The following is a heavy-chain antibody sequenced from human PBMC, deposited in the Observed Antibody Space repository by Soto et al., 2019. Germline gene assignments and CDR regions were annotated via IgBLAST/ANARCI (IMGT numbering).Heavy chain of an antibody. CDR1: GYTVTGYD. D-gene: IGHD3-3*01. V-gene: IGHV1-2*04. J-gene: IGHJ6*02. Sequence: ASVEVSCKASGYTVTGYDMHWVRHAPGQGLAWMGWINPNSGGTNYAQKIQGWVTMTSDTSISTAYMELSRLRSDDTAVYYCARGRRTYYDFWSGYERSYYYGMDVWGQGTTVTVSS. CDR3: ARGRRTYYDFWSGYERSYYYGMDV. CDR2: INPNSGGT.